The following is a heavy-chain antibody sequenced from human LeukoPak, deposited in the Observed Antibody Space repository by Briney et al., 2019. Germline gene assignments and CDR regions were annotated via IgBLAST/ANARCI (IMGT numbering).Heavy chain of an antibody. CDR2: IHYSGST. D-gene: IGHD6-19*01. J-gene: IGHJ6*03. V-gene: IGHV4-59*08. CDR3: ARHPKRRIAVAGRGHYYYMDV. CDR1: GGSISSYY. Sequence: SETLSLTCTVSGGSISSYYWSWIRQPPGKGLEWIGYIHYSGSTNNNPSLKSRVTISVDTSKNQFSLKLSSVTAADTAVYYCARHPKRRIAVAGRGHYYYMDVWGKGTTVTISS.